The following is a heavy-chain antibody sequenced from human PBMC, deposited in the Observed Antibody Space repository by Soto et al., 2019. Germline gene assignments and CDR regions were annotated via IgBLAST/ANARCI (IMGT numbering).Heavy chain of an antibody. CDR3: ARGRYYYDSSGYWHYFDY. V-gene: IGHV3-48*03. CDR2: ISSSGSTI. J-gene: IGHJ4*02. Sequence: PGGSLRLSCAASGFTSSSYEMNWVRQAPGKGLEWVSYISSSGSTIYYADSVKGRFTISRDNAKNSLYLQMNSLRAEDTAVYYCARGRYYYDSSGYWHYFDYWGQGTLVTVSS. CDR1: GFTSSSYE. D-gene: IGHD3-22*01.